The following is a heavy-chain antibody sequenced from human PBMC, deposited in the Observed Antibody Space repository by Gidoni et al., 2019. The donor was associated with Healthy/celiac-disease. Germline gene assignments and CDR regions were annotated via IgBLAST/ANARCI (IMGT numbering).Heavy chain of an antibody. CDR2: INPNSGGT. Sequence: QVQLVQSGAEVKKPGASVKVSCKASGYTFTGYYMHWVRQAPGQGLEWMGWINPNSGGTNYAQKFQGWVTMTRDTSISTAYMELSRLRSDDTAVYYCARDDDSSGYLHGRGMDVWGQGTTVTVSS. J-gene: IGHJ6*02. CDR1: GYTFTGYY. V-gene: IGHV1-2*04. D-gene: IGHD3-22*01. CDR3: ARDDDSSGYLHGRGMDV.